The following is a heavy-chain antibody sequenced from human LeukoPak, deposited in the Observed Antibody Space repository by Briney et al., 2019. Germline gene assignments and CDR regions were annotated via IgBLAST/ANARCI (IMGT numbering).Heavy chain of an antibody. V-gene: IGHV3-21*01. CDR3: AREAVAGYFGNWFDP. J-gene: IGHJ5*02. Sequence: PGGSLRLSCAASGFTFSSYSMNWVRQAPGKGLEWVSSISSSSSYIYYADSVRGRFTISRDNAKNSLYLQRNSLRAEDTAVYYCAREAVAGYFGNWFDPWGQGTLVTVSS. CDR1: GFTFSSYS. CDR2: ISSSSSYI. D-gene: IGHD6-19*01.